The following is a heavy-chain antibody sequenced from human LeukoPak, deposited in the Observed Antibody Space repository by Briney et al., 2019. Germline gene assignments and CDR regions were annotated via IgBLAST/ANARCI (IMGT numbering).Heavy chain of an antibody. V-gene: IGHV3-30*02. CDR1: GFTFSSYG. CDR2: IRSDGSIK. CDR3: AKDEVFSSAWYFEY. Sequence: GGSLRLSCAASGFTFSSYGMHWVRQAPGKGLGWVAFIRSDGSIKYYTESVKGRFTISRDNSKNTLYLQMNSLRAEDTAVYYCAKDEVFSSAWYFEYWGQGTLVTVSS. J-gene: IGHJ4*02. D-gene: IGHD6-19*01.